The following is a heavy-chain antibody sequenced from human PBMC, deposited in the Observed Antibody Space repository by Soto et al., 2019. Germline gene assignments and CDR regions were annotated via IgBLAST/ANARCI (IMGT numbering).Heavy chain of an antibody. CDR1: GGTFSSYA. D-gene: IGHD3-22*01. CDR3: VKDRDSNSWPSRDV. Sequence: ASVQVSCKASGGTFSSYAISWVRQAPGQGLEWMGWISPKSGNTKYAQKFQGRVIMTTDTSTSTAYMELRSLRSDDTAVYFCVKDRDSNSWPSRDVWGPGTTVTVSS. V-gene: IGHV1-18*01. J-gene: IGHJ6*02. CDR2: ISPKSGNT.